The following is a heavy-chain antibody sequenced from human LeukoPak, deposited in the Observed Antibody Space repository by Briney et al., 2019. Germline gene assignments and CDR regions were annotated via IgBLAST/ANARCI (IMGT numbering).Heavy chain of an antibody. J-gene: IGHJ4*02. CDR2: IVPIFGTA. V-gene: IGHV1-69*13. Sequence: ASVKVSCKASGGTFISYAISWVRQAPGQGLEWMGGIVPIFGTANYAQKFQGRVTITADESTSTAYMELSSLRSEDTAVYSCASPIDYGDYFPPPGYWGQGTLVTVSS. D-gene: IGHD4-17*01. CDR1: GGTFISYA. CDR3: ASPIDYGDYFPPPGY.